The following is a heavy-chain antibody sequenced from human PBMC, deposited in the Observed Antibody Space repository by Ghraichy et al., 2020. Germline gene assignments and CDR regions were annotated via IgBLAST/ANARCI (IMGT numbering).Heavy chain of an antibody. CDR3: AKATISLVRGARFDP. Sequence: TCAASGFTFSSYAMSWVRQAPGKGLEWVSGISDSGGSTDYGDSVKGRFTISRDSFKNTLYLQMNSLRAEDTAIYYCAKATISLVRGARFDPWGQGTLVTVSS. CDR1: GFTFSSYA. V-gene: IGHV3-23*01. CDR2: ISDSGGST. D-gene: IGHD3-10*01. J-gene: IGHJ5*02.